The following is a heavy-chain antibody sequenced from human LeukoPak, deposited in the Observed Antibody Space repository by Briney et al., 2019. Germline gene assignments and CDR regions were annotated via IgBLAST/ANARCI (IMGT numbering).Heavy chain of an antibody. CDR1: GFTFSSYG. V-gene: IGHV3-30*02. J-gene: IGHJ4*02. Sequence: PGGSLRLSCAASGFTFSSYGMHWVRQAPGKGLEWVAFIRYDGSNKYYADPVKGRFTISRDNSKNTLYLQMNSLRAEDTAVYYCAKDQAYSSGYYFVYWGQGTLATVSS. CDR2: IRYDGSNK. D-gene: IGHD3-22*01. CDR3: AKDQAYSSGYYFVY.